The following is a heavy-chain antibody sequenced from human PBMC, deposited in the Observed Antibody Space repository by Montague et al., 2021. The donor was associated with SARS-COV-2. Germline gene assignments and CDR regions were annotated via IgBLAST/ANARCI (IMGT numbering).Heavy chain of an antibody. V-gene: IGHV4-34*01. CDR3: ARLGDGVVPSPILGVGPYYSYYYMDV. D-gene: IGHD3-10*01. Sequence: SETLSLTFSFPGGSFSTYSWNWIRQPPGKGLEWIGEIHHGGSTNYNPSLKSRVTISADTSKNHFSLKLTSVAAAETAVYYCARLGDGVVPSPILGVGPYYSYYYMDVWGKGTTVTDSS. CDR2: IHHGGST. J-gene: IGHJ6*03. CDR1: GGSFSTYS.